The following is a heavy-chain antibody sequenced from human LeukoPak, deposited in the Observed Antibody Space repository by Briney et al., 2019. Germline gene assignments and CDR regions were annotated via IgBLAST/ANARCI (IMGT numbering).Heavy chain of an antibody. CDR1: GGSISSGDFY. CDR2: IYYCGSA. D-gene: IGHD2-15*01. Sequence: SQTLSLTCTVSGGSISSGDFYWSWIRQPPGKGLEGIGYIYYCGSAYYNPSLKSRVTISVDTSKNQFSLKLSSVTAADTAVYFCARGAMVAATRSYYYGMDVWGQGTTVTVSS. V-gene: IGHV4-30-4*01. J-gene: IGHJ6*02. CDR3: ARGAMVAATRSYYYGMDV.